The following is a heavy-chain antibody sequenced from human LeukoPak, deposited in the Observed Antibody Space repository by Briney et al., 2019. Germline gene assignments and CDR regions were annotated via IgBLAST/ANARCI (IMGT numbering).Heavy chain of an antibody. J-gene: IGHJ4*02. Sequence: GGSLRLSCVVSELNFKTHAMYWVRQAPGKGLEWVAGLSFDASGRNYADSVKGRFTISRDNSKNTLYLQMHSLSPEDTAVYFCARDLQEISSFYFDYWGQGSLVTVSS. CDR3: ARDLQEISSFYFDY. CDR1: ELNFKTHA. CDR2: LSFDASGR. D-gene: IGHD3-16*02. V-gene: IGHV3-30*04.